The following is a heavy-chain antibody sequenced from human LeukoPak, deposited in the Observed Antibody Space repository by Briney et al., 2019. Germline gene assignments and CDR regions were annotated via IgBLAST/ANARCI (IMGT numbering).Heavy chain of an antibody. CDR2: IYYSGST. CDR3: ARRWGGLRGLYFDY. V-gene: IGHV4-39*07. Sequence: SETLSLTCTVSGGSISSSSYYWGWIRQPPGKGLEWIGSIYYSGSTYYNPSLKSRVTISVDTSKNQFSLKLSSVTAADTAVYYCARRWGGLRGLYFDYWGQGTLVTVSS. J-gene: IGHJ4*02. D-gene: IGHD5-12*01. CDR1: GGSISSSSYY.